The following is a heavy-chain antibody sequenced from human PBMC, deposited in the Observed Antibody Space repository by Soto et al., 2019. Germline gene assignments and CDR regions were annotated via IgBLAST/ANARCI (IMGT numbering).Heavy chain of an antibody. J-gene: IGHJ3*02. CDR2: ISSSSSYI. Sequence: GGSLRLSCAASGFAFSSYSMNWVRQAPGKGLEWVSSISSSSSYIYYADSVKGRFTISRDNAKNSLYLQMNSLRAEDTAVYYCARDFELLGAFDIWGQGTMVTVSS. V-gene: IGHV3-21*04. D-gene: IGHD1-26*01. CDR1: GFAFSSYS. CDR3: ARDFELLGAFDI.